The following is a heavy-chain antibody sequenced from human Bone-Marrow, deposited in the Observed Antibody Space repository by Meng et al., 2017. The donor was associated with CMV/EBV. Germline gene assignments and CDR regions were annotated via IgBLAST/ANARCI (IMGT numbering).Heavy chain of an antibody. CDR3: AKDQTASGKYLPLEF. CDR2: IRYDGKNK. Sequence: GGSLRLSCAASGFTFSSYAMHWVRQAPGKGLEWLSFIRYDGKNKYYIDSVKGRFTISRDNSKDTLYLQMDSLTTEDTAVYYCAKDQTASGKYLPLEFWGQGTLVTVSS. D-gene: IGHD4-23*01. J-gene: IGHJ4*02. V-gene: IGHV3-30*02. CDR1: GFTFSSYA.